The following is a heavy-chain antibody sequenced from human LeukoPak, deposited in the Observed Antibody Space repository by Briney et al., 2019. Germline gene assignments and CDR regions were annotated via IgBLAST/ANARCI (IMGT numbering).Heavy chain of an antibody. J-gene: IGHJ4*02. D-gene: IGHD3-22*01. V-gene: IGHV3-21*01. CDR2: ISSSSSYI. CDR1: RFTFSSYS. Sequence: KAGGSLRLSCAASRFTFSSYSMNWVRQAPGKGLEWVSSISSSSSYIYYADSVKGRFTISRDNAKNSLYLQMNSLRAEDTAVYYCAREASYYDSSGSEYYFDYWGQGTLVTVSS. CDR3: AREASYYDSSGSEYYFDY.